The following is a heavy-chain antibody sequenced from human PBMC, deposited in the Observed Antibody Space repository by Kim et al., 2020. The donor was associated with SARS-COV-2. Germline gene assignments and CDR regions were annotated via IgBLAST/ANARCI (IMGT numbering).Heavy chain of an antibody. J-gene: IGHJ4*02. CDR3: ARDVGFCSGAACPTPPRFDY. CDR2: ISSSSNTA. V-gene: IGHV3-48*02. D-gene: IGHD2-15*01. CDR1: GFSFNTYS. Sequence: GGSLRLSCAASGFSFNTYSMVWVRQAPGKGLEWLSYISSSSNTAYYADSVEGRFTISRDNAKNSLYLQMNSLRDEDTALYYCARDVGFCSGAACPTPPRFDYWGRGTLVTVSS.